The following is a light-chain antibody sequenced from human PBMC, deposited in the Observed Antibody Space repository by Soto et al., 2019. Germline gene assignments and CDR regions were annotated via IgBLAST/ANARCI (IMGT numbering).Light chain of an antibody. CDR3: QQRGNWPPWT. J-gene: IGKJ1*01. Sequence: EIVLTQSPATLSLSPGERATLSCRASQSVSSYLAWYQQKPGQAPGLLIYDASNRATGIPARFSGSGSGTDFTLTISSLEPEDFAVYYCQQRGNWPPWTFGQGTKVEIK. CDR2: DAS. V-gene: IGKV3-11*01. CDR1: QSVSSY.